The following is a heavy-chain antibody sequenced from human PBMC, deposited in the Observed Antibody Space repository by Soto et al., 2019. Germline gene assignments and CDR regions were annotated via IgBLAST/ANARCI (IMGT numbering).Heavy chain of an antibody. J-gene: IGHJ4*02. CDR2: INPGNSET. Sequence: ESLEISCQSSGYSFIKYCICWVRQMPLKGLEWMAIINPGNSETRYSPSFQGQVTVSADKSSSTTYLQWNSLKASDTAMYYCARPSNNYVAYWGQGTLVTVSS. D-gene: IGHD1-20*01. CDR1: GYSFIKYC. V-gene: IGHV5-51*01. CDR3: ARPSNNYVAY.